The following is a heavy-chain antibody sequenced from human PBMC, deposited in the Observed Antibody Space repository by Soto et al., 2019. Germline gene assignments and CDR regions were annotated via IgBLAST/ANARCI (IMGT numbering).Heavy chain of an antibody. D-gene: IGHD6-19*01. CDR2: ISGSGGST. CDR3: AKRPGPIRDAVAVVFDY. J-gene: IGHJ4*02. Sequence: EVQLLESGGGLVQPGGSLRLSCAASGFTFSSYAMSWVRQAPGKGLEWVSAISGSGGSTYYADSVKGRFTISRDNSKNTLYLQMHSLRAEDTAVYYCAKRPGPIRDAVAVVFDYWGQGTLVTVSS. V-gene: IGHV3-23*01. CDR1: GFTFSSYA.